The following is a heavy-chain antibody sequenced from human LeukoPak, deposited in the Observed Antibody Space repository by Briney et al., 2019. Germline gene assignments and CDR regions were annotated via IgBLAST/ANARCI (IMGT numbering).Heavy chain of an antibody. CDR3: ARLRSGDTAMVTSAFDI. CDR2: INHSGST. CDR1: GGSFSGYY. V-gene: IGHV4-34*01. D-gene: IGHD5-18*01. Sequence: PSETLSLTCAVYGGSFSGYYWSWIRQPPGKGLEWIGEINHSGSTNYNPSLKSRVTISVDTSKNQFSLKLSSVTAADTAVSYCARLRSGDTAMVTSAFDIWGQGTMVTVSS. J-gene: IGHJ3*02.